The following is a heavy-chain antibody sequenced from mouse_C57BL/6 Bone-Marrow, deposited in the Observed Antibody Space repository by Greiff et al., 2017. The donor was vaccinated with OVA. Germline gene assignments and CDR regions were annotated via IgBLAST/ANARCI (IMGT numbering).Heavy chain of an antibody. V-gene: IGHV5-12*01. CDR3: ARQERDYFDY. J-gene: IGHJ2*01. Sequence: EVKLQESGGGLVQPGGSLKLSCAASGFTFSDYYMYWVRQTPEKRLEWVAYISNGGGSTYYPDTVKGRFTISRDNAKNTLYLQMSRLKSEDTAMYYCARQERDYFDYWGQGTTLTVSS. CDR1: GFTFSDYY. CDR2: ISNGGGST.